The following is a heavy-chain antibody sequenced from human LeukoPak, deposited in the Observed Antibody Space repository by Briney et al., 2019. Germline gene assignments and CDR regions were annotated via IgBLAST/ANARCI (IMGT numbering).Heavy chain of an antibody. J-gene: IGHJ4*02. Sequence: PSETLSLPCTVSGGSISSGGYYWRWIRQHPGKGLEWIGYIYYSGSTYYNPSLTSRVTISVDTSKNQFSLKLSSVTAADTAVYYCARVDDSSGYFAFDYWGQGTLVTVSS. CDR3: ARVDDSSGYFAFDY. V-gene: IGHV4-31*03. CDR2: IYYSGST. D-gene: IGHD3-22*01. CDR1: GGSISSGGYY.